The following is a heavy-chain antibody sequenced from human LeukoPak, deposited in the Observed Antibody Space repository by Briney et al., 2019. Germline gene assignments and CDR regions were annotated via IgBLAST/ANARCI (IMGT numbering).Heavy chain of an antibody. Sequence: PGGSLRLSCAASGFTFSNAGMSWVRQAPGKGLEWVGRIKSKTDGGTTDYAAPVKGRFTISRDDSKNTLYLQMNSLKTEDTAVYYCTARYCRSTSCYGEYFQSWGQGTLVTVSS. CDR2: IKSKTDGGTT. CDR1: GFTFSNAG. D-gene: IGHD2-2*01. CDR3: TARYCRSTSCYGEYFQS. V-gene: IGHV3-15*01. J-gene: IGHJ1*01.